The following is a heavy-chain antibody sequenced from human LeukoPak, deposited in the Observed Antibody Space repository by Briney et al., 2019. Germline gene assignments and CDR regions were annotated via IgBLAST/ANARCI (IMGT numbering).Heavy chain of an antibody. CDR3: ARSGRGTYYYFDY. Sequence: SETLSLTCTVSGGSITGYYWSWIRQPPGKGLEWIGYIYYSGSTNYNPSLKSRVTISADTSKNQFSLKLSSVTAADTAVYYCARSGRGTYYYFDYWGQGTLVTVSS. V-gene: IGHV4-59*01. J-gene: IGHJ4*02. CDR1: GGSITGYY. CDR2: IYYSGST. D-gene: IGHD1-26*01.